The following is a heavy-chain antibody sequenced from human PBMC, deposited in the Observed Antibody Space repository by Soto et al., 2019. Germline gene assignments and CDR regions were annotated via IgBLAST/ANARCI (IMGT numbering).Heavy chain of an antibody. CDR2: IYPGDSDT. V-gene: IGHV5-51*01. D-gene: IGHD2-2*01. CDR1: GYTFTSYW. CDR3: ARQVVTAAMDAFDI. J-gene: IGHJ3*02. Sequence: EESLKISCKGSGYTFTSYWIGWVRQMPGKGLEWMGIIYPGDSDTRYSPSFQGQVTISADKSISTAYLQWSSLKASDTAMYYCARQVVTAAMDAFDIWGQGKMVYVS.